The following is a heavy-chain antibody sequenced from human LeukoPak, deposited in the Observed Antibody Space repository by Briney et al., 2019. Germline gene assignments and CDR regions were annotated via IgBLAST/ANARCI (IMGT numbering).Heavy chain of an antibody. J-gene: IGHJ4*02. CDR2: ISYDGSNK. V-gene: IGHV3-30*18. CDR3: AKDSRNGSYYNY. D-gene: IGHD1-26*01. CDR1: GFTFSSYG. Sequence: GGSLRLSCAASGFTFSSYGMHWVRQAPGKGLEWVAVISYDGSNKYYADSVKGRFTISRDNSKNTLYLQMNSLRAEDTAVYYCAKDSRNGSYYNYWGQGTLVTVSS.